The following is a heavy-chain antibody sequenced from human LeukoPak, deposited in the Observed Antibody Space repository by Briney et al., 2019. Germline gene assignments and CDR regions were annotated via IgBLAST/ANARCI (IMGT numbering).Heavy chain of an antibody. CDR3: AKDLTGSYGDY. V-gene: IGHV3-21*01. J-gene: IGHJ4*02. D-gene: IGHD1-26*01. CDR2: ISSSSSYI. Sequence: RPGGSLRLSCAASGFTFSSYSMNWVRQAPGKGLEWVSSISSSSSYIYYADSVKGRFTISRDNSKNTLYLQMNSLRAEDTAVYYCAKDLTGSYGDYWGQGTLVTVSS. CDR1: GFTFSSYS.